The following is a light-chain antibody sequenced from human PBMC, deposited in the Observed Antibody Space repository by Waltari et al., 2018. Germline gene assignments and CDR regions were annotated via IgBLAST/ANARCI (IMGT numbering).Light chain of an antibody. CDR1: SIAFGGYHY. J-gene: IGLJ2*01. V-gene: IGLV2-11*01. CDR2: EVN. CDR3: FSYAGGPRI. Sequence: QSPLPQPRSVPGSPGRSVPIPFTVPSIAFGGYHYLSWYQQHPGEGPKLLIYEVNKRPSGVPDRFSGSKSGNTASLTISGLRTEDEADYYCFSYAGGPRIFGGGTKLTVL.